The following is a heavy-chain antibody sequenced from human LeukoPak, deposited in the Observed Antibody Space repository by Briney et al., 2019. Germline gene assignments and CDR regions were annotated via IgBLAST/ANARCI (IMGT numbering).Heavy chain of an antibody. Sequence: ASVKVSCKASGYIFTSYDINWVRQAAGQGLEWMGWMNPNSGYTGYAQKFQGRVTMTRHTSISTAYMEVSSLRSDDTAVYYCARGYYYDSSGYSYWGQGTLVTVSS. CDR3: ARGYYYDSSGYSY. CDR1: GYIFTSYD. D-gene: IGHD3-22*01. V-gene: IGHV1-8*01. J-gene: IGHJ4*02. CDR2: MNPNSGYT.